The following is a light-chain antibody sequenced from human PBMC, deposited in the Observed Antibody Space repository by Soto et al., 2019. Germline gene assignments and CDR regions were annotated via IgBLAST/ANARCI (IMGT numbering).Light chain of an antibody. V-gene: IGLV2-23*01. J-gene: IGLJ3*02. Sequence: QSALTQPASVSGSPGQSITISCTGTSSDVGSYYLVSWYQHHPGKAPKLIIYEDTKRPSGTSNRFSGSKSGNTASLTISGLEAEDEADYYCCSFAGDRVMFGGGTKLTVL. CDR3: CSFAGDRVM. CDR2: EDT. CDR1: SSDVGSYYL.